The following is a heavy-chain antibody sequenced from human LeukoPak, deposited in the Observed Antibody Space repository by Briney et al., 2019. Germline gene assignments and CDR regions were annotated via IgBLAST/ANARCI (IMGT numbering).Heavy chain of an antibody. CDR3: ATAWYYDILTGYSRDAFDI. Sequence: SETLSLTCAVYGGSFSGYYWSWIRQPPGKGLEWIGEINHSGSTNYNPSLKSRVTISVGTSKNQFSLKLSSVTAADTAVYYCATAWYYDILTGYSRDAFDIWGQGTMVTVSS. V-gene: IGHV4-34*01. CDR2: INHSGST. D-gene: IGHD3-9*01. J-gene: IGHJ3*02. CDR1: GGSFSGYY.